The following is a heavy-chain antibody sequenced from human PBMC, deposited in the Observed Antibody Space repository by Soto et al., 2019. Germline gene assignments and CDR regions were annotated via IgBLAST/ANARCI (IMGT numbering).Heavy chain of an antibody. CDR2: ISYDGSDK. D-gene: IGHD1-26*01. Sequence: QLQLVESGGGVVQPGRSLRLSCAASGFTFNNFGMQWVRQAPGKGLEWVALISYDGSDKYYADSVKGRFTISRDSSKNTVYLQMNSLRAEDTAVYYCAKVLVLPSYYGVDVWGQGTTVTVSS. J-gene: IGHJ6*02. V-gene: IGHV3-30*18. CDR1: GFTFNNFG. CDR3: AKVLVLPSYYGVDV.